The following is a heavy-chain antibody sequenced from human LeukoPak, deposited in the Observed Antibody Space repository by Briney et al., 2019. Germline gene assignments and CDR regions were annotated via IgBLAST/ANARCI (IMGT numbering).Heavy chain of an antibody. D-gene: IGHD5-12*01. J-gene: IGHJ4*02. V-gene: IGHV4-39*07. Sequence: SETLSLTCTVSGGSISSSSYYWGWIRQPPGKGLEWIGSIYYSGSAYYNPSLKSRVTISVDTSKSQFSLKLSSVTAADTAVYYCARVTSFSGYAVYYFDYWGQGTLVTVSS. CDR1: GGSISSSSYY. CDR3: ARVTSFSGYAVYYFDY. CDR2: IYYSGSA.